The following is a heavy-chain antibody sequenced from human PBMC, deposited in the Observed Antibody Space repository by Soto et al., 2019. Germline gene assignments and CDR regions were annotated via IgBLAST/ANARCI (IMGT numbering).Heavy chain of an antibody. CDR2: MNPKTGNT. J-gene: IGHJ4*02. Sequence: ASVKVSCKTSGYTFISYNINWVRQAPGQGLEWLGWMNPKTGNTGYVQKFQGRITMTGNASISTAYMELNSLRSEDTAVYYCARSYCKYSSCSPFLIGWWSQGTPVTVSS. CDR3: ARSYCKYSSCSPFLIGW. CDR1: GYTFISYN. D-gene: IGHD6-19*01. V-gene: IGHV1-8*01.